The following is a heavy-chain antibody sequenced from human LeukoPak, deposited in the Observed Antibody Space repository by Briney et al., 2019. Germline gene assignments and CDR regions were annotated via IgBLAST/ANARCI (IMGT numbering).Heavy chain of an antibody. D-gene: IGHD3-22*01. Sequence: KPSETLSLTCDVSGGFTSNDYWWSWVRQPPGKGLEWIGEIRHYDGHTKYNPSLKGRVTISVDTSKNQFSLKLSSVTAADTAVYYCARGGGSSGYYYDYWGQGTLVTVSS. CDR2: IRHYDGHT. CDR3: ARGGGSSGYYYDY. V-gene: IGHV4-4*02. CDR1: GGFTSNDYW. J-gene: IGHJ4*02.